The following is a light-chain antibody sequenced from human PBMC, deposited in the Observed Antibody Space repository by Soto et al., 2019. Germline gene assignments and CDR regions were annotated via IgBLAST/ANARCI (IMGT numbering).Light chain of an antibody. Sequence: EVVMTHSPATLSVSPGEGVTLSCRASQGIGDTLAWYQHKPGQTPRLLIYDTSTRATGVPARFSASRSWPGVALAVNSLQSEDFEIYHCQPYSNWPLTLGGGAKVDIK. CDR2: DTS. CDR1: QGIGDT. V-gene: IGKV3-15*01. J-gene: IGKJ4*01. CDR3: QPYSNWPLT.